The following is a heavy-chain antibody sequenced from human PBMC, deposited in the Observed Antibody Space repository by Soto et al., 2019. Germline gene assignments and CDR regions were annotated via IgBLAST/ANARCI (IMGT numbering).Heavy chain of an antibody. CDR3: ARDTSVSGIYGMDV. V-gene: IGHV4-31*03. Sequence: TLSLTCTVSGGSISSGGYYWSWIRQHPGKGLEWIGYIYYSGSTYYNPSLKSRVTISVDTSKNQFSLKLSSVTAADTAVYYCARDTSVSGIYGMDVWGQGTTVTVSS. J-gene: IGHJ6*02. CDR1: GGSISSGGYY. D-gene: IGHD4-4*01. CDR2: IYYSGST.